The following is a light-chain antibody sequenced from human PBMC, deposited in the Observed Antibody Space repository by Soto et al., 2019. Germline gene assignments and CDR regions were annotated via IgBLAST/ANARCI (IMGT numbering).Light chain of an antibody. CDR1: NSGVGGYHP. J-gene: IGLJ1*01. V-gene: IGLV2-14*01. CDR2: EVS. Sequence: QSVLTQPASVSVSPGQSITISCSGTNSGVGGYHPFSWKQQHPGKAPKNVIYEVSDRTSGVDNRFSGSKSGNTASLTISGLQAEDEADYYCSSFSSTTTRYVFGTGTKVTVL. CDR3: SSFSSTTTRYV.